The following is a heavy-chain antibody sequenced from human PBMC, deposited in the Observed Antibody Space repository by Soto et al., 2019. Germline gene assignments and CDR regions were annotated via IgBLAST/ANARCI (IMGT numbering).Heavy chain of an antibody. J-gene: IGHJ4*02. D-gene: IGHD3-3*01. CDR1: GFTFSDYW. CDR2: INQDGSDK. Sequence: GSLRLPCAASGFTFSDYWMSWVRHAPGKGLEWVANINQDGSDKYYVDSVKGRFTISRDNAKNSIYLQMDSLRAEDTAVYHCARNFQDRRFLWFSYWGQGTLVTVSS. V-gene: IGHV3-7*03. CDR3: ARNFQDRRFLWFSY.